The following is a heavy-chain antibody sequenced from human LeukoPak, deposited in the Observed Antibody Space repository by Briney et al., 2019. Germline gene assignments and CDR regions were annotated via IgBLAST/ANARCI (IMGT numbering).Heavy chain of an antibody. D-gene: IGHD2-15*01. CDR1: GGSISTYY. Sequence: SETLSLTCTVSGGSISTYYWNWIRQPPGKGLEWIGHINHSGSTNYNPSLKSRVTISVDTSKNEFSLKLSSVTAADTAVYFCARGSYCSGGTCMFDYWGQGTLVTVSS. CDR3: ARGSYCSGGTCMFDY. CDR2: INHSGST. V-gene: IGHV4-59*01. J-gene: IGHJ4*02.